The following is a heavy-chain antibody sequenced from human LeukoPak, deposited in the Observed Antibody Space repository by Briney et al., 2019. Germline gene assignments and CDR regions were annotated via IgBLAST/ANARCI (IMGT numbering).Heavy chain of an antibody. D-gene: IGHD3-3*01. CDR3: AKDCYDFWSGYEGYYFDS. J-gene: IGHJ4*02. CDR1: GFTFSSYG. Sequence: PGRSLRLSCAASGFTFSSYGMHWVRQAPGKGLEWVAVIWYDGSNKYYADSVKGRFTISRDNSKNTLYLQMNSMGAEDTAVYYCAKDCYDFWSGYEGYYFDSWGQGTLVTVSS. V-gene: IGHV3-33*06. CDR2: IWYDGSNK.